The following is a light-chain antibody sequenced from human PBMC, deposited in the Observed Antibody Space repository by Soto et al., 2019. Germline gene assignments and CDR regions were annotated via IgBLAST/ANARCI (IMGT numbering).Light chain of an antibody. Sequence: DIQMTQSPSTLSASVGDRVTMTCRASETISSWLAWYQQKPGKAPKLLIYKASSLHSGVPSRFSGSGSGTEFTLTISSLQADDFATYYCQHYNNYFRTFGQGTKVEIK. CDR2: KAS. CDR1: ETISSW. V-gene: IGKV1-5*03. CDR3: QHYNNYFRT. J-gene: IGKJ1*01.